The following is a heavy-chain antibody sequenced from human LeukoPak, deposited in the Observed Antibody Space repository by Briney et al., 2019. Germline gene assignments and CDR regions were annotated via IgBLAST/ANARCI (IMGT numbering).Heavy chain of an antibody. CDR2: IYYSGST. D-gene: IGHD3-22*01. CDR3: AREKADYDSSGYFDY. Sequence: SEALSLTCTVSGGSISSHYWRWIRQPPGTGPEWIGYIYYSGSTNYNPSLKSRVTISVDTSKNQFSLKLSSVTAADTAVYYCAREKADYDSSGYFDYWGQGTLVTVSS. V-gene: IGHV4-59*11. J-gene: IGHJ4*02. CDR1: GGSISSHY.